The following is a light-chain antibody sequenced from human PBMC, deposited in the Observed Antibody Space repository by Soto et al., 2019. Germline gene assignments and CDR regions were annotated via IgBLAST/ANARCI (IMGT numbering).Light chain of an antibody. CDR2: KAS. Sequence: DIPMTQSPSSLSASVGDRVTITCRASQTISMNLNWYQQKPGKAPKLLIYKASTLESGVPSRFSGSRSGTEFTLTISSLQPDDFATYYCQQYNGYSRTFGQGTKVEIK. CDR1: QTISMN. V-gene: IGKV1-5*03. J-gene: IGKJ1*01. CDR3: QQYNGYSRT.